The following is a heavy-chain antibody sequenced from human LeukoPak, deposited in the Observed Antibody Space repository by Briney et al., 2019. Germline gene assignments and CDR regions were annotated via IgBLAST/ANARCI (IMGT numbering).Heavy chain of an antibody. CDR1: GGSVSRGGYY. Sequence: PSETLSLTCTVSGGSVSRGGYYWNWIRQHPEKGLEWIGFTSYSEGTYYNPSLMSRITISVDRSQNQFSLKMRDVTAADTAVYFCATADWESFYFDSWGQGVLVAVSS. CDR3: ATADWESFYFDS. CDR2: TSYSEGT. D-gene: IGHD1-26*01. V-gene: IGHV4-31*03. J-gene: IGHJ4*02.